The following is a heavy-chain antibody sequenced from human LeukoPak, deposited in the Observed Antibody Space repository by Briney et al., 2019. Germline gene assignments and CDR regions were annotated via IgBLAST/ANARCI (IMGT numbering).Heavy chain of an antibody. J-gene: IGHJ6*03. Sequence: GGSLRLSCAASGFTFSSYAMSWVRQAPGKGLEWVSAISGSGGSTYYADSVKGRFTISRDNSKNTLYLQMNSLRAEDRAVYYCAKGRYYYYYMDVWGKGTTVTVSS. CDR3: AKGRYYYYYMDV. CDR1: GFTFSSYA. V-gene: IGHV3-23*01. CDR2: ISGSGGST. D-gene: IGHD5-24*01.